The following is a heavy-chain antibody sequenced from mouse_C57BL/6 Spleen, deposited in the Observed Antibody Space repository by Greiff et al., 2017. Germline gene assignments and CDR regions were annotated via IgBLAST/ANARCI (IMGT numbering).Heavy chain of an antibody. CDR1: GYTFTSSW. Sequence: QVHVKQSGAELVRPGSSVKLSCKASGYTFTSSWMDWVKQRPGQGLEWIGNIYPSDSETHYNQKFKDKATLTVDKSSSTAYMQLSSLTSEDSSVYYCARGYYYGSPYAMDYWGQGTSVTVSS. V-gene: IGHV1-61*01. CDR3: ARGYYYGSPYAMDY. D-gene: IGHD1-1*01. J-gene: IGHJ4*01. CDR2: IYPSDSET.